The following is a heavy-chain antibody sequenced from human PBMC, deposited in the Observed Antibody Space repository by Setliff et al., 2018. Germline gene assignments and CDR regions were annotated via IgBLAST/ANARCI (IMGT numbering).Heavy chain of an antibody. V-gene: IGHV4-34*01. Sequence: SETLSLTCAVYGGSFSGYYWSWIRQPPEKGLEWIGEINHSGSTNYNPSLKSRVTISVDTSKNQFSLKLSSVTAADTAVYYCASIPSSGWYYYYGMDVWGQGTTVTV. D-gene: IGHD6-19*01. J-gene: IGHJ6*02. CDR1: GGSFSGYY. CDR3: ASIPSSGWYYYYGMDV. CDR2: INHSGST.